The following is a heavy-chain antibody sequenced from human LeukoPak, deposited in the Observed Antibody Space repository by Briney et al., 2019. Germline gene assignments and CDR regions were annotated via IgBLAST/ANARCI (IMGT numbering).Heavy chain of an antibody. CDR3: AKGGNDYVEVAYFDF. V-gene: IGHV3-23*01. Sequence: GGSLRLSCAASGFSFNNYAMSWVRQAPGKGLEWVSIIIASSGSTFYADSVKGRFTISRDNSKNTLYLQMNSLRVEDTAVYYCAKGGNDYVEVAYFDFGGQGPRVTVSS. CDR1: GFSFNNYA. CDR2: IIASSGST. D-gene: IGHD2-15*01. J-gene: IGHJ4*02.